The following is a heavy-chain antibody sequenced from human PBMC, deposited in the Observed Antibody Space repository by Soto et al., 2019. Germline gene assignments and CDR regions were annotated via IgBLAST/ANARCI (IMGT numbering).Heavy chain of an antibody. CDR3: ASFPPSFGYDSSGHYGMDV. J-gene: IGHJ6*02. V-gene: IGHV4-39*01. Sequence: PSETLSLTCTVSGGSISSSSYYWGWIRQPPGKGLEWIGSIYYSGSTYYNPSLESRVTISVDTSKNQFSLKLSSVTAADTAVYYCASFPPSFGYDSSGHYGMDVWGQGTTVTVSS. CDR1: GGSISSSSYY. D-gene: IGHD3-22*01. CDR2: IYYSGST.